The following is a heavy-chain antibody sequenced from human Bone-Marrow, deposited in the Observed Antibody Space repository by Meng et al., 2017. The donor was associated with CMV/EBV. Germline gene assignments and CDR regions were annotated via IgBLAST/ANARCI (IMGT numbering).Heavy chain of an antibody. CDR1: GFTFSSYW. Sequence: GESLKISCAASGFTFSSYWMSWVRQAPGKGLEWVAVISYDGSNKYYADSVKGRFTISRDNSKNTLYLQMNSLRAEDTAVYYCARGTLGRDSSSSYYWGQGTLVTVSS. CDR2: ISYDGSNK. V-gene: IGHV3-30-3*01. D-gene: IGHD6-6*01. J-gene: IGHJ4*02. CDR3: ARGTLGRDSSSSYY.